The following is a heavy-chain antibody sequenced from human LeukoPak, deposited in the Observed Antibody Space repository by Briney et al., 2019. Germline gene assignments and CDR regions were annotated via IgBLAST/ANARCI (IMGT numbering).Heavy chain of an antibody. Sequence: PGGSLRLSCAASGFTFSTYAMNWVRQASGKGLEWVSTISGSGGSTYYADSVKGRFTISRDNAKNSLYLQMNSLRAGDTAVYYCARDPNYYFDYWGQGTLVTVSS. CDR2: ISGSGGST. CDR1: GFTFSTYA. CDR3: ARDPNYYFDY. J-gene: IGHJ4*02. D-gene: IGHD1-7*01. V-gene: IGHV3-23*01.